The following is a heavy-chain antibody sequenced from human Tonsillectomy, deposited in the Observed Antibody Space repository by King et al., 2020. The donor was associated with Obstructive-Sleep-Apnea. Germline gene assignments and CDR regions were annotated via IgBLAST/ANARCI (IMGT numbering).Heavy chain of an antibody. Sequence: VQLVESGGGLVQPGRSLRLSCAVSGFTFDDYAMHWFRQAPGKGLEWVSGINWNSGNIGYTDSVKGRFTISRDNAKNSLYLQMKILRAEDTALYYCVKDRAGGIPHAFDIGGEGTMVTVPS. CDR3: VKDRAGGIPHAFDI. CDR1: GFTFDDYA. D-gene: IGHD2-21*01. CDR2: INWNSGNI. J-gene: IGHJ3*02. V-gene: IGHV3-9*01.